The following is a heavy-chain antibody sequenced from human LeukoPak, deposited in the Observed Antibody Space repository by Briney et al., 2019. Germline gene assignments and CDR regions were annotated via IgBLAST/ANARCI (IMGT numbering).Heavy chain of an antibody. V-gene: IGHV3-74*01. D-gene: IGHD3-22*01. CDR2: INSDGSST. J-gene: IGHJ3*02. CDR1: GFTFSTYW. Sequence: GGSLRLSCAASGFTFSTYWMHWVRQAPGKGLVWVSHINSDGSSTNYADSVKGRFTISRDNAKNTLYLQMNSLRAEDTAVYYCARREYSSGIDAFDIWGQGTMVTVSS. CDR3: ARREYSSGIDAFDI.